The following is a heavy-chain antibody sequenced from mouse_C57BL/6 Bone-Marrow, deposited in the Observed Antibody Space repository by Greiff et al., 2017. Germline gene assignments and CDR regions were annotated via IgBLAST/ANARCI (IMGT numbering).Heavy chain of an antibody. CDR2: ISYDGSN. J-gene: IGHJ1*03. V-gene: IGHV3-6*01. CDR3: ARVLYFDV. CDR1: GYSITSGYY. Sequence: ESGPGLVKPSQSLSLTCSVTGYSITSGYYWNWIRQFPGNKLEWMGYISYDGSNNYNPSLKNRIAITRDTSKNQFCLKLNAVTTEDTATYYCARVLYFDVWGTGTTVTVSA.